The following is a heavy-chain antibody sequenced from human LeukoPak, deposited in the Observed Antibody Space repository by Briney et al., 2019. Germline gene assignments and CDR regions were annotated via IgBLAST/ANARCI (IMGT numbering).Heavy chain of an antibody. D-gene: IGHD2-2*01. CDR1: GYTFTSYG. Sequence: GASVKVSCKASGYTFTSYGISWVRQAPGQGLEWMGWISAYNGNTNYAQELQGRVTMTTETSTSTAYMELRSLRSDDTAVYYCARVVVAAGFDPWGQGTLVTVSS. J-gene: IGHJ5*02. CDR2: ISAYNGNT. CDR3: ARVVVAAGFDP. V-gene: IGHV1-18*01.